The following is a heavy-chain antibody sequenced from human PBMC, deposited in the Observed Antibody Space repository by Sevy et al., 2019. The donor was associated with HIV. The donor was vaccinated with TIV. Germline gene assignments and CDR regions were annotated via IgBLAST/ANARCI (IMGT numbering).Heavy chain of an antibody. D-gene: IGHD3-10*01. J-gene: IGHJ4*02. CDR3: ARDNLLPIMVSMVRGALSYYFDY. CDR1: GFTFSNYG. CDR2: IWYDGINR. V-gene: IGHV3-33*01. Sequence: GESLKISCAASGFTFSNYGMHWVRQAPGKGLEWVAVIWYDGINRYYADSVKGRFTISRDNSKNTLYLQMNSLSAEDTAVYYCARDNLLPIMVSMVRGALSYYFDYWGQGTLVTVSS.